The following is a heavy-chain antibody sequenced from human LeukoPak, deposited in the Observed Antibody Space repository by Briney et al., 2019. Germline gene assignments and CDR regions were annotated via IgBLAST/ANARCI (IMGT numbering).Heavy chain of an antibody. J-gene: IGHJ4*02. CDR3: ARTSYDSSGYYYRKDY. CDR2: INPNSCGT. Sequence: ASVKVSCEASGYTFTGYYMHWLRQAPGQGLEWMGWINPNSCGTNYAQKFQGRVTMTRDTSISTAYMELSRLRSDDTAVYYCARTSYDSSGYYYRKDYWGQGTLVTVSS. CDR1: GYTFTGYY. D-gene: IGHD3-22*01. V-gene: IGHV1-2*02.